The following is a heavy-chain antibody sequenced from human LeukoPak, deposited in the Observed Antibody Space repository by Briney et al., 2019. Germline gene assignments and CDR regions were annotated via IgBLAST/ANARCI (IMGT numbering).Heavy chain of an antibody. Sequence: ASVKVSCKASGYSFTSYGISWVRQVPGQGLEWMGRISAYNGNTDYAQKFQGRVTMTTDTSTSTAYMEVRSLRSDDTAVYYCARGRSYYDSSGYSFFDYWGQGTLVTVSS. CDR3: ARGRSYYDSSGYSFFDY. CDR1: GYSFTSYG. J-gene: IGHJ4*02. V-gene: IGHV1-18*01. CDR2: ISAYNGNT. D-gene: IGHD3-22*01.